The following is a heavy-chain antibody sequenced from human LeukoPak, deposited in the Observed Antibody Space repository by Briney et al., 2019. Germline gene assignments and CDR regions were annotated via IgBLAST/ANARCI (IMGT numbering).Heavy chain of an antibody. Sequence: GGSLRLSCAASGFTFSSYSMNWVRQAPGKGLEWVSCISSSSSYIYYADSVKGRFTISRDNAKNSLYLQMNSLRAEDTAVYYCAREVLVGDYDVMYFDYWGQGTLVTVSS. J-gene: IGHJ4*02. CDR3: AREVLVGDYDVMYFDY. V-gene: IGHV3-21*01. CDR2: ISSSSSYI. CDR1: GFTFSSYS. D-gene: IGHD4-17*01.